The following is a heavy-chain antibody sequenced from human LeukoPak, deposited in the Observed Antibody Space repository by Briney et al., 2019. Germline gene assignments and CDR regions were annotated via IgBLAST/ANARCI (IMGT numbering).Heavy chain of an antibody. J-gene: IGHJ4*02. V-gene: IGHV3-21*01. Sequence: PGGSLRLSCAASGFTFSSYAMSWVRQAPGKGLEWVSSISSSSSYIYYADSVKGRFTISRDNAKNSLYLQMNSLRAEDTAVYYCARIAMFGELELDYWGQGTLVTVSS. CDR2: ISSSSSYI. CDR1: GFTFSSYA. CDR3: ARIAMFGELELDY. D-gene: IGHD3-10*02.